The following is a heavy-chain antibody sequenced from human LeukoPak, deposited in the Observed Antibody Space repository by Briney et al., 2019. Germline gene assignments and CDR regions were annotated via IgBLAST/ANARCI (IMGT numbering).Heavy chain of an antibody. CDR2: ISRSSGSI. D-gene: IGHD3-16*01. CDR3: TTEGGY. J-gene: IGHJ4*02. V-gene: IGHV3-9*01. CDR1: GFTFDDYA. Sequence: PGGSLRLSCAASGFTFDDYAMHWVRQAPGKGLEWVSGISRSSGSIAYADSVKGRFTISRDNAKNSLYLQMNSLRAEDTAFYYCTTEGGYWGQGTLVTVSS.